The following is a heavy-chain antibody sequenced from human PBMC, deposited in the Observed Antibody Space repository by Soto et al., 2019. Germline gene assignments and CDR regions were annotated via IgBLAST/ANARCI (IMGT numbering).Heavy chain of an antibody. Sequence: PSETLSLTCTVSGGSISSYYWSWIRQPPGKGLEWIGYIYYSGSTNYNPSLKSRVTISVDTSKNQFSLKLSSVTAADTAVYYCARGGIVVVTAILNYYYGMDVWGQGTTVTVSS. D-gene: IGHD2-21*02. CDR3: ARGGIVVVTAILNYYYGMDV. CDR2: IYYSGST. CDR1: GGSISSYY. V-gene: IGHV4-59*12. J-gene: IGHJ6*02.